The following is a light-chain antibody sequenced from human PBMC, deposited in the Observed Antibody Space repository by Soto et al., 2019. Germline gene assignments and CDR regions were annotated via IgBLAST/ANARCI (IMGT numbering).Light chain of an antibody. CDR2: AAS. CDR1: QGIRND. J-gene: IGKJ1*01. CDR3: LQHNSYPLT. Sequence: DIRMTQSPSSLSASVGDRVTITCRASQGIRNDLGWYQLKSGKAPKRMIYAASSLQSWVPSSFSGSGYGTAFTHTIRSLQPEDFDTYYCLQHNSYPLTFCQGTNVEIK. V-gene: IGKV1-17*01.